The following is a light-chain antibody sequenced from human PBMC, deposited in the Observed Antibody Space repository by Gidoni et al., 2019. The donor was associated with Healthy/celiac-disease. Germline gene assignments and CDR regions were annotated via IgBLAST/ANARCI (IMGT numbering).Light chain of an antibody. CDR3: QQSYSTPQLT. CDR1: QSISSY. V-gene: IGKV1-39*01. CDR2: AAS. Sequence: DIQMTQSPSSLSASVGDRVTITCRASQSISSYLNWYQQKPGQAPKLLIYAASSLQSGVQSRFSGSGSGTDFTLTISSLQPEDFATYYCQQSYSTPQLTFGGGTKVEIK. J-gene: IGKJ4*01.